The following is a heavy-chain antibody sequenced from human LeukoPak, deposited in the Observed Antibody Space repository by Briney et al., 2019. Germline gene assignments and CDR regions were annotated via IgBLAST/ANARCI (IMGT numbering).Heavy chain of an antibody. D-gene: IGHD3-22*01. V-gene: IGHV3-23*01. J-gene: IGHJ4*02. CDR3: AKGGSFYDSSGYADY. CDR1: GFTFSSYA. CDR2: ISGSGSST. Sequence: GGSLRLSCAASGFTFSSYAMSWVRQAPGKGLEWVSAISGSGSSTYYADSVKGRFTISRDNSKNTLSLLMNSLRAEDTAVYYCAKGGSFYDSSGYADYWGQGTLVTVSS.